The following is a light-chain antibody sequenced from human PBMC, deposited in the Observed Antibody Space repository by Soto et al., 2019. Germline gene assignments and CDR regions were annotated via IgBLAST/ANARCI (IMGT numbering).Light chain of an antibody. CDR2: AAS. Sequence: DIQMTQSPSTLSASVEDRVTITCWASQSIGRFLAWYQHQPGKAPKLLIYAASSLQSGLPSRFSGSGSGTDFTLTISSLQPEDFATYYCQQSYSTTTITFGQGTRLEIK. CDR3: QQSYSTTTIT. J-gene: IGKJ5*01. CDR1: QSIGRF. V-gene: IGKV1-39*01.